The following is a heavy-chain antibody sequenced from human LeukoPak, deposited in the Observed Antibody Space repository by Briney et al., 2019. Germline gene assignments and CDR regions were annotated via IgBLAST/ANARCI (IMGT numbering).Heavy chain of an antibody. Sequence: SETLSLTCRVSGGSISSDYWNWIRQTPGKGLEWIGCIYYSGRTYYNPSLKSRVTISVDMSKSQFSPRLTSVTAADTAVYYCARKNDFEIWGQGTLVTVSS. J-gene: IGHJ3*02. CDR1: GGSISSDY. D-gene: IGHD2/OR15-2a*01. V-gene: IGHV4-59*01. CDR2: IYYSGRT. CDR3: ARKNDFEI.